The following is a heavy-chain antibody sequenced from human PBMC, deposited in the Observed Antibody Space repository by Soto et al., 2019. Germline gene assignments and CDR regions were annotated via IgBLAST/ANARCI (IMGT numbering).Heavy chain of an antibody. D-gene: IGHD2-2*01. J-gene: IGHJ4*02. V-gene: IGHV4-31*03. CDR3: ARSTALRLSYFDY. Sequence: SETLSLTCTVSGGSISSGGYYWSWIRQHPGKGLEWIGYIYYSGSTYYNPSLKSRVTISVGTSKNQFSLKLSSVTAADTAVYYCARSTALRLSYFDYWGQGTLVNVSS. CDR2: IYYSGST. CDR1: GGSISSGGYY.